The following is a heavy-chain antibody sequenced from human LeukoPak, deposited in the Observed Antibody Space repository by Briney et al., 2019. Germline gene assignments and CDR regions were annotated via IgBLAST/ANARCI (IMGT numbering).Heavy chain of an antibody. CDR3: TPG. V-gene: IGHV3-74*01. D-gene: IGHD3-10*01. Sequence: GGSLRLSCAVSGFTFSNYWMHWVRQAPGKGLVWVSDVNRDGSGTNYAGSVKGRFTISRDNAKDTLYLQMNSLRVEDTAVYYCTPGGGQGTLVTVSS. CDR2: VNRDGSGT. CDR1: GFTFSNYW. J-gene: IGHJ4*02.